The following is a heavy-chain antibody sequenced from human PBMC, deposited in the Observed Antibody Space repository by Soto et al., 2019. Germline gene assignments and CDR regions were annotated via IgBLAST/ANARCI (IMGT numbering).Heavy chain of an antibody. V-gene: IGHV3-13*01. CDR1: GFTFSSYD. J-gene: IGHJ6*02. CDR3: ARGSGYYYGMDV. CDR2: IGTAGDT. Sequence: GGSLRLSCAASGFTFSSYDMHWVRQATGKGLEWVSAIGTAGDTYYPGSVKGRFTISRENAKNSLYLQMNSLRAGDTAVYYCARGSGYYYGMDVWGPGTTVTVSS. D-gene: IGHD1-26*01.